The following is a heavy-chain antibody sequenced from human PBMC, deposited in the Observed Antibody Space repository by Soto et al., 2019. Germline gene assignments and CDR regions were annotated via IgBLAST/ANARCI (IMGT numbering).Heavy chain of an antibody. CDR1: GYTCTYYA. CDR2: IKTGNCNT. CDR3: AGGLGGYLDYLEY. J-gene: IGHJ4*02. V-gene: IGHV1-3*04. Sequence: DSVKVSCKSPGYTCTYYAMHWMRQAPGQRLEWMGWIKTGNCNTKYSQTFHGIVTIDTDTSASTAYVELSSLRTENPAVYYCAGGLGGYLDYLEYWRQETLVTASS. D-gene: IGHD3-16*02.